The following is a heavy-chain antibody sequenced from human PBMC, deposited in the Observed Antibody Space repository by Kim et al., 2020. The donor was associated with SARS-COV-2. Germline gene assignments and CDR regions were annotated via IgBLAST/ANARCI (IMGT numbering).Heavy chain of an antibody. D-gene: IGHD3-10*01. CDR1: GGSFSGYY. V-gene: IGHV4-34*01. CDR2: INHSGST. Sequence: SETLSLTCAVYGGSFSGYYWSWIRQPPGKGLEWIGEINHSGSTNYNPSLKSRVTISVDTSKNQFSLKLSSVTAADTAVYYCARPRRYYYGSGHYYYYGMDVWGQGTTVTVSS. CDR3: ARPRRYYYGSGHYYYYGMDV. J-gene: IGHJ6*02.